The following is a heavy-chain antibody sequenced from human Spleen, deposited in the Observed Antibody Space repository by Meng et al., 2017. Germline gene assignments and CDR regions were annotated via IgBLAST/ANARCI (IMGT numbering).Heavy chain of an antibody. D-gene: IGHD3-22*01. CDR3: AKVHYYDSGQYWYFDL. Sequence: GESLKISCAASGFTFSNAWMNWVRQAPGKGLEWISYISSRSSTIYYVDSVKGRLTISRDNAKNSLYLQMNSLRAEDTALYYCAKVHYYDSGQYWYFDLWGRGTLVTVSS. CDR1: GFTFSNAW. V-gene: IGHV3-48*04. J-gene: IGHJ2*01. CDR2: ISSRSSTI.